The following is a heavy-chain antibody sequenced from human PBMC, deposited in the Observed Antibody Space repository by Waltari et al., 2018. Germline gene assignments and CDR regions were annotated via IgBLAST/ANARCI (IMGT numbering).Heavy chain of an antibody. D-gene: IGHD5-12*01. V-gene: IGHV4-4*02. CDR3: ARDRGRGLYLDS. Sequence: QVQLQESGPGLVKPSGALSVTCAVSGDSISGSFWWSWGRQTPGKGLEWIGQIHGSGRINYNPSLESRVTVSRDTSNNQFSLKLTSATAADTAVYFCARDRGRGLYLDSWGQGILVTVSP. CDR2: IHGSGRI. CDR1: GDSISGSFW. J-gene: IGHJ4*02.